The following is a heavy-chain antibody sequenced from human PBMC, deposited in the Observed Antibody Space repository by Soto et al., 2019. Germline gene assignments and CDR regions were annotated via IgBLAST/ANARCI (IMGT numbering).Heavy chain of an antibody. V-gene: IGHV3-49*04. Sequence: GGSLRLSCTASGFTFGDYAMSWVRQAPGKGLEWVGFIRSKAYGGTTEYAASVKGRFTISRDDSKSIAYLQMNSLKTEDTAVYYCTRDDYDFWSGRKIYYYYGMDVWGQGTTVTVSS. CDR1: GFTFGDYA. J-gene: IGHJ6*02. D-gene: IGHD3-3*01. CDR3: TRDDYDFWSGRKIYYYYGMDV. CDR2: IRSKAYGGTT.